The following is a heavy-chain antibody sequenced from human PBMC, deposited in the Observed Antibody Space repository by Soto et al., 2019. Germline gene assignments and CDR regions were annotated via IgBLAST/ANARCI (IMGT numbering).Heavy chain of an antibody. V-gene: IGHV3-30*18. Sequence: VQLVESGGGVVQPGRSLRLSCAASGFTFSEYAMHWVRQAPGKGLEWVAVVSHDGRNTHYADSVKGRFTISRDRSKNTVSLEMTSLRAEDTAVYYCAKGGRQWLVTSDFNYWGQGALVTVSS. D-gene: IGHD6-19*01. J-gene: IGHJ4*02. CDR1: GFTFSEYA. CDR3: AKGGRQWLVTSDFNY. CDR2: VSHDGRNT.